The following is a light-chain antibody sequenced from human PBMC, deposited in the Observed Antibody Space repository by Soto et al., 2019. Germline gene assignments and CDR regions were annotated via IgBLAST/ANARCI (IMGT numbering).Light chain of an antibody. Sequence: EMVLTQSPATLSLSPGERATLSCRASQSVSSYLAWYQQKPGQAPRLLIYDASDRATGIPARFSGSGSGTDFIITISSLEPEDFAVYYCQQRSNWPLTFGQGTKLELK. CDR3: QQRSNWPLT. CDR1: QSVSSY. V-gene: IGKV3-11*01. CDR2: DAS. J-gene: IGKJ2*01.